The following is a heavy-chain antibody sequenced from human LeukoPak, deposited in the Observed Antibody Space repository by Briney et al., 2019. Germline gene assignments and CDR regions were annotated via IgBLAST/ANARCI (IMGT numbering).Heavy chain of an antibody. V-gene: IGHV3-30*02. Sequence: GGSLRLSCAASGFTFSSYGMHWVRQAPGKGLEWVAFIRYDGSNKYYADSVKGRFTISGDNSKNTLSLQMNSLRAEDTAVYYCAILLPNYYGSGSTDWGQGTLVTVSS. J-gene: IGHJ4*02. D-gene: IGHD3-10*01. CDR3: AILLPNYYGSGSTD. CDR2: IRYDGSNK. CDR1: GFTFSSYG.